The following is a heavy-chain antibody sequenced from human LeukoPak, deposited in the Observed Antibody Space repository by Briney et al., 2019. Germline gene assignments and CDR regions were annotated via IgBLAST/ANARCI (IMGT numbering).Heavy chain of an antibody. J-gene: IGHJ5*02. CDR2: IVVGSGNT. D-gene: IGHD3-9*01. Sequence: SVKVSCKASGFTFTSSAVQWVRQARGQRLEWIGWIVVGSGNTNYAQKFQERVTITRDMSTSTAYMELSSLRSEDTAVHYCARSGEDYDIPDGNWFDPWGQGTLVTVSS. V-gene: IGHV1-58*01. CDR1: GFTFTSSA. CDR3: ARSGEDYDIPDGNWFDP.